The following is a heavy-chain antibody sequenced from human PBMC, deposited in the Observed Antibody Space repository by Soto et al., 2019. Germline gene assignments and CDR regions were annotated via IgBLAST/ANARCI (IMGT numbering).Heavy chain of an antibody. Sequence: ASVKVSCKASGYTFTSYAIHWVRQAPGQRLEWMGWTNAGNGNTKYSQKFQGRVIITRDTSAGTAYMELRSLRSEDTAVYYCATPIAAFYWGQGTLVTVSS. D-gene: IGHD6-25*01. CDR3: ATPIAAFY. CDR1: GYTFTSYA. V-gene: IGHV1-3*01. CDR2: TNAGNGNT. J-gene: IGHJ4*02.